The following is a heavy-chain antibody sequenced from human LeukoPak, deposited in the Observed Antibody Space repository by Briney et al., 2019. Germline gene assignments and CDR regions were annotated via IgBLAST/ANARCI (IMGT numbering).Heavy chain of an antibody. J-gene: IGHJ4*02. CDR3: ARAERWLQLIDY. Sequence: SETLSLTCTVSGVSISSYYWSWIRQPPGKGLEWIGYIYYSGSTNYNPSLKSRVTISVDTSKNQFSPKLSSVTAADTAVYYCARAERWLQLIDYWGQGTLVTVSS. CDR2: IYYSGST. D-gene: IGHD5-24*01. V-gene: IGHV4-59*01. CDR1: GVSISSYY.